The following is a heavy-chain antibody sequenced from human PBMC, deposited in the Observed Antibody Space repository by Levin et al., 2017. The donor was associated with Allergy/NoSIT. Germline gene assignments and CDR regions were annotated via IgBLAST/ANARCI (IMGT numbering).Heavy chain of an antibody. D-gene: IGHD1-26*01. J-gene: IGHJ5*02. Sequence: RPSETLSLTCTVSGGSIISSGTYYWGWIRQPPGKGLEWIGSIYYSGSTYYNPSLKSRVTISVDTSKNQFSLKLSSVTAADTAVYYCARHAPSGIYPRWFDPWGQGTLVTVSS. CDR2: IYYSGST. CDR3: ARHAPSGIYPRWFDP. V-gene: IGHV4-39*01. CDR1: GGSIISSGTYY.